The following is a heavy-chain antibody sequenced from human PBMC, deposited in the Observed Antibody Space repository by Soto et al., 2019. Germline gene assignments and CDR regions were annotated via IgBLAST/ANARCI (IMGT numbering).Heavy chain of an antibody. V-gene: IGHV1-46*03. J-gene: IGHJ4*02. CDR1: GYTFTIYY. CDR3: ARVYTTSWYSSDY. Sequence: ASVEVSCKASGYTFTIYYMHWVRQAPGQGLEWMGIINPSGGSASYAQKFQGRVTMTRDTSTSTVYMELSSLRSEDTALYYCARVYTTSWYSSDYWGQGTLVTVSS. D-gene: IGHD6-13*01. CDR2: INPSGGSA.